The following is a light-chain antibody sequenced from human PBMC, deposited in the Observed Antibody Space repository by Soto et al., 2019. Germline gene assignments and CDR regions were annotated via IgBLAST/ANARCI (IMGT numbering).Light chain of an antibody. CDR3: QQRSSWPPVFT. CDR1: QSVSSSY. V-gene: IGKV3D-20*02. CDR2: GAS. J-gene: IGKJ5*01. Sequence: EIVLTQSPGTLSLSPGERATLSCMASQSVSSSYLAWYQQKPGQAPRLLIYGASSRATGIPARFSGSGSGTDFALIISSLEPEDSAIYYCQQRSSWPPVFTFGQGTRLEIK.